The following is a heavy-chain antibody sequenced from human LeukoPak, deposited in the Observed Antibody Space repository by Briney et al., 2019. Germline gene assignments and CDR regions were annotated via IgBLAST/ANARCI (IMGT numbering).Heavy chain of an antibody. J-gene: IGHJ4*02. CDR2: ISGSGGST. Sequence: GGSLRLSCAASGFTFSSYAMSWVRQAPGKGLELVSAISGSGGSTYYADSVKGRFTISRDNSKNTLYLQMKSLRAEDTAVYYCAKDLNYGDFLDYWGQGTLVTVSS. D-gene: IGHD4-17*01. CDR3: AKDLNYGDFLDY. CDR1: GFTFSSYA. V-gene: IGHV3-23*01.